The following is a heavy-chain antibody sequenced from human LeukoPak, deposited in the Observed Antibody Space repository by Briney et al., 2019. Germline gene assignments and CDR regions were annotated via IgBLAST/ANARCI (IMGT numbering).Heavy chain of an antibody. Sequence: ASVKVSCKVSGYTLTELSMHWVRQAPGKGLEWMGGFDPEDGETIYAQKFQGRVTMTEDTSTDTAYMELSSLRSEDTAVYYCATDLYSGSPGSFDYWGQGTLVTVSS. CDR3: ATDLYSGSPGSFDY. CDR2: FDPEDGET. V-gene: IGHV1-24*01. D-gene: IGHD1-26*01. CDR1: GYTLTELS. J-gene: IGHJ4*02.